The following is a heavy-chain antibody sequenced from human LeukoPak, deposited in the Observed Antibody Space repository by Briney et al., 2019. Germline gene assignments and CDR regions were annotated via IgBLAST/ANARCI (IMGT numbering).Heavy chain of an antibody. CDR3: ARVAVGKGYPFDY. V-gene: IGHV4-4*02. Sequence: SGTLPLTCAVSGGSISSSNWWSWVRQPPGKGLEWIGEIYHSGSTNYNPSLKSRVTISVDKSRNQFSLKLSSVTAADTAVYYCARVAVGKGYPFDYWGQGTLVTVSS. J-gene: IGHJ4*02. CDR2: IYHSGST. CDR1: GGSISSSNW. D-gene: IGHD2-15*01.